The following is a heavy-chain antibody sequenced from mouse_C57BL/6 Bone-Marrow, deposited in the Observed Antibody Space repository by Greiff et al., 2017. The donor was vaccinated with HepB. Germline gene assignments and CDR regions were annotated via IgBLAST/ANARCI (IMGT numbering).Heavy chain of an antibody. V-gene: IGHV7-1*01. CDR3: ARAYDYDGYFDV. CDR2: SRNKANDYTT. D-gene: IGHD2-4*01. J-gene: IGHJ1*03. CDR1: GFTFSDFY. Sequence: EVNVVESGGGLVQSGRSLRLSCATSGFTFSDFYMEWVRQAPGKGLEWIAASRNKANDYTTEYSASVKGRFIVSRDTSQSILYLQMNALRAEDTAIYYCARAYDYDGYFDVWGTGTTVTVSS.